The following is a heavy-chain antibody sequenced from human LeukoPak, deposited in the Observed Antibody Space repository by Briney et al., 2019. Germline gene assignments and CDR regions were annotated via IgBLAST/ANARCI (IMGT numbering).Heavy chain of an antibody. D-gene: IGHD3-22*01. Sequence: PSETLSLTCTVSDGSISSSSYYWGWIRQPPGKGLEWIGSIYYGSVFYSVSTYYNPSLKNRVTISVDTSKNQFSLKLSSVTAADTAVYYCARSTPLLSGYYPEAYFQHWGQGTLVTVSS. CDR1: DGSISSSSYY. J-gene: IGHJ1*01. CDR2: IYYGSVFYSVST. V-gene: IGHV4-39*07. CDR3: ARSTPLLSGYYPEAYFQH.